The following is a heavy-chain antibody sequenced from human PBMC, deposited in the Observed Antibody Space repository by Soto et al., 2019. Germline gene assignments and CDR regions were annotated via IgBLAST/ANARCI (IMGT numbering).Heavy chain of an antibody. CDR1: GGSISSYY. V-gene: IGHV4-59*01. D-gene: IGHD6-6*01. Sequence: PSETLSLTCTVSGGSISSYYWSWIRQPPGKGLEWIGYIYYSGSTNYNPSLKSRVTISVDTSKNQFSLKLSSVTAADTAVYYCARAGGDSSSSWFYYYYYMDVWGKGTTVTVSS. CDR2: IYYSGST. J-gene: IGHJ6*03. CDR3: ARAGGDSSSSWFYYYYYMDV.